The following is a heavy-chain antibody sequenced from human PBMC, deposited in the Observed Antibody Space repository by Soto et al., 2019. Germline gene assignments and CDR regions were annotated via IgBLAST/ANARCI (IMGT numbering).Heavy chain of an antibody. CDR2: IWYDGSKK. Sequence: GGSLRLSCAASGFTFSSFGMHWVRQAPGKGLEWVSLIWYDGSKKSYGDSVKGRFTISRDNSRNTVYLQMNSPRADDTAVYYCARDASYYSLWSGYYPARNGMDVWGQGTTVTVSS. CDR3: ARDASYYSLWSGYYPARNGMDV. CDR1: GFTFSSFG. J-gene: IGHJ6*02. D-gene: IGHD3-3*01. V-gene: IGHV3-33*01.